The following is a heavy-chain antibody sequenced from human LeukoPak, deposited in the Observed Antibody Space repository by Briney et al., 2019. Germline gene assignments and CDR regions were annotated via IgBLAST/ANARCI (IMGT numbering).Heavy chain of an antibody. Sequence: SETLSLTCTVSGGSLITTTYWWGWIRQPPGKGLEWIGRLSSSGNTNYNPSLKSRATMSVGTSKNQFSLKLTSVTAADTAIYYCTRVARQFFVDVWGKGTTVTISS. D-gene: IGHD6-19*01. J-gene: IGHJ6*04. CDR1: GGSLITTTYW. CDR3: TRVARQFFVDV. CDR2: LSSSGNT. V-gene: IGHV4-39*07.